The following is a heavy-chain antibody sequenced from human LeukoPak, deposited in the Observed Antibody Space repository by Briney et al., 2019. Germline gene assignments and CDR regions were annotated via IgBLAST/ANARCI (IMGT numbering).Heavy chain of an antibody. Sequence: GGSLRLSCTVSGFTFSSFWMHWVRQAPGKGLEWVSAISGSGGSTYYADSVKGRFTISRDNSKNTLYLQMNSLRAEDTAVYYCAKDSTWIQLWLDYWGQGTPVTVSS. J-gene: IGHJ4*02. CDR1: GFTFSSFW. V-gene: IGHV3-23*01. CDR3: AKDSTWIQLWLDY. CDR2: ISGSGGST. D-gene: IGHD5-18*01.